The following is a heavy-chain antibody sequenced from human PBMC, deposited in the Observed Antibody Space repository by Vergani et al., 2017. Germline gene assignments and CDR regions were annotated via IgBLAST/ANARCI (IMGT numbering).Heavy chain of an antibody. V-gene: IGHV1-46*01. J-gene: IGHJ4*02. Sequence: QVQLVQSGAEVKKPGASVKVSCKASGYTFTSYYMHWVRQAPGQGLEWMGIINPSGGSTSYAQKFQGRVTMTRDTSTSTVYMELSSLRSEDTAVYYCAREMTGDYVWGSYRSDCFDYWGQGTLVTVSA. CDR2: INPSGGST. D-gene: IGHD3-16*02. CDR1: GYTFTSYY. CDR3: AREMTGDYVWGSYRSDCFDY.